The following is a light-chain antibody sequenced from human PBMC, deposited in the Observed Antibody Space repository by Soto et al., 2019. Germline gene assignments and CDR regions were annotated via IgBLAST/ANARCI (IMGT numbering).Light chain of an antibody. Sequence: AVLLTQSPSSFSASTGDRATITCRASQDIHNYLAWYQQVPGKAPNLLLYAASILQTGVPSRLSGSGSGTDFTLTIDGLQSEDFATYCCQHYDNYPWTFGQGTTVE. CDR3: QHYDNYPWT. J-gene: IGKJ1*01. CDR1: QDIHNY. CDR2: AAS. V-gene: IGKV1-8*01.